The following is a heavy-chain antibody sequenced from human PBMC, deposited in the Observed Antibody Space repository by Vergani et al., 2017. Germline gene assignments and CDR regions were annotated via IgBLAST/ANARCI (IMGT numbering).Heavy chain of an antibody. CDR3: ARVMYRDEASTGYRLEGMDI. V-gene: IGHV4-59*13. J-gene: IGHJ6*02. D-gene: IGHD3-9*01. Sequence: QVQLEESGPGLVKPSDTLSLTCTVSGGPFNTYYWSWIRQSPGKGLEWIGYIYSPGGTNYNPSHKSRVTMSVDTSKNQFSLKLRSVTAADTALYFCARVMYRDEASTGYRLEGMDICGQGTTVTISS. CDR1: GGPFNTYY. CDR2: IYSPGGT.